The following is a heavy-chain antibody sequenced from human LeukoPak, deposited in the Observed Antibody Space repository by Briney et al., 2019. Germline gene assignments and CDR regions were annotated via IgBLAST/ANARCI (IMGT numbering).Heavy chain of an antibody. D-gene: IGHD3-22*01. J-gene: IGHJ4*02. CDR1: GFTFSNYW. V-gene: IGHV3-74*01. CDR3: ARGGDSSGSYFDY. CDR2: INSDGSRT. Sequence: PGGSLRLSCAASGFTFSNYWMHWVRQAPGKGLVWVSHINSDGSRTNYADSVKGRFTISRDNAKNTLYLQMNSLRAEDTALYYCARGGDSSGSYFDYWGQGTLVTVSS.